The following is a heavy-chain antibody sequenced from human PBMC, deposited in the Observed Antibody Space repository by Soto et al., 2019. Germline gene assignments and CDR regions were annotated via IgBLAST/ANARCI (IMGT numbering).Heavy chain of an antibody. CDR1: GYTFINYE. Sequence: QVQVVQSGAEVKKPGASVKVSCRASGYTFINYEINWVRQATGQGLEWMGWMNPNSGNTVYAQKFQGRGTMTRNTAISTAYMELSSLRSEDTAGDYWARGQKMGTMFHNWVDPWGQGTLGTVSS. CDR3: ARGQKMGTMFHNWVDP. V-gene: IGHV1-8*01. D-gene: IGHD3-10*02. J-gene: IGHJ5*02. CDR2: MNPNSGNT.